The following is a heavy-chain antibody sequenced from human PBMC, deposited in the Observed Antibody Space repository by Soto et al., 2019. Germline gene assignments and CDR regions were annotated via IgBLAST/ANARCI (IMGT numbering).Heavy chain of an antibody. J-gene: IGHJ4*02. CDR3: ARDGYCTGGDCYIVQ. Sequence: ASVKVSCKASGYTFTSYAMHWVRQAPGQRLEWMGWINVGNGKTAYSQKFRDRVTFIRDTSASTIYMEVRNLRSEDTAVYYCARDGYCTGGDCYIVQWGLGTLVT. CDR2: INVGNGKT. V-gene: IGHV1-3*01. CDR1: GYTFTSYA. D-gene: IGHD2-8*02.